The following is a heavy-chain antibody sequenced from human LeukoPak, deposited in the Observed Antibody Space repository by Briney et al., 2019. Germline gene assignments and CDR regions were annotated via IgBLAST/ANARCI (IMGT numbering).Heavy chain of an antibody. CDR2: INPNSGGT. Sequence: ASVKVSCKASGYTFTGYYVHWVRQAPGQGLEWMGWINPNSGGTKYAQRFQGRVTLTRDTSISTAYMELSRLTSDDTAVFYRARGRTTDILTGYAFDYWGQGTLVTVSS. CDR3: ARGRTTDILTGYAFDY. CDR1: GYTFTGYY. D-gene: IGHD3-9*01. V-gene: IGHV1-2*02. J-gene: IGHJ4*02.